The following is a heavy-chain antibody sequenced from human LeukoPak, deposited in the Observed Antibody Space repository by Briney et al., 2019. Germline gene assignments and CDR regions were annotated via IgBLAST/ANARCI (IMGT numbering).Heavy chain of an antibody. CDR3: AKGWYIWSYYFDY. V-gene: IGHV3-48*03. Sequence: GGSLRLSCAASGFTFSSYEMNWVRQAPGKGLEWVSYISSSGSTIYYADSVKGRFTISRDNSKNTVFLQMSSLRAEDTAVYYCAKGWYIWSYYFDYWGQGTLVTVSS. CDR1: GFTFSSYE. D-gene: IGHD6-13*01. J-gene: IGHJ4*02. CDR2: ISSSGSTI.